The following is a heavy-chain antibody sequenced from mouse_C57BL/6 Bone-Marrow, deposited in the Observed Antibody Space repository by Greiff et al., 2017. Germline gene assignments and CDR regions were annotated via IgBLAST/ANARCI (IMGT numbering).Heavy chain of an antibody. CDR3: ARDRVYYYGSSKDAMDY. CDR1: GFTFSSYA. D-gene: IGHD1-1*01. V-gene: IGHV5-4*01. CDR2: ISDGGSYT. Sequence: DVMLVESGGGLVKPGGSLKLSCAASGFTFSSYAMSWVRQTPEKRLEWVATISDGGSYTYYPDNVKGRFTISRDNAKNNLYLQMSYLKSEDTAMYYCARDRVYYYGSSKDAMDYWGQGTSVTVSS. J-gene: IGHJ4*01.